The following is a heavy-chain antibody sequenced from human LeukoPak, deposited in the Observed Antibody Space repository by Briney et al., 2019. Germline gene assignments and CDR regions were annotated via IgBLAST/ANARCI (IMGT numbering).Heavy chain of an antibody. V-gene: IGHV3-48*03. J-gene: IGHJ4*02. CDR1: GFTFSSYE. D-gene: IGHD5-12*01. CDR3: ARGVATITSGSFDY. Sequence: GGSLRLSCAASGFTFSSYEMNWVRQAPGKGLEWVSYISSSGSTIYYADSVKGRFTISRDNAKNSLYLQMNSLRAEDTAVYYCARGVATITSGSFDYWGQGTLVTVSS. CDR2: ISSSGSTI.